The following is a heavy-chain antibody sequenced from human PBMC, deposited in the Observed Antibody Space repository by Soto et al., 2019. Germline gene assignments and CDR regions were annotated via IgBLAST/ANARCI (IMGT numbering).Heavy chain of an antibody. CDR3: ARDRQLALTYYYYGMDV. V-gene: IGHV3-30-3*01. CDR1: GFTFSSYA. Sequence: GGSLRLSCAASGFTFSSYAMHWVRQAPGKGLEWVAVISYDGSNKYCADSVKGRFTISRDNSKNTLYLQMNSLRAEDTAVYYCARDRQLALTYYYYGMDVWGQGTTVTVSS. D-gene: IGHD6-6*01. CDR2: ISYDGSNK. J-gene: IGHJ6*02.